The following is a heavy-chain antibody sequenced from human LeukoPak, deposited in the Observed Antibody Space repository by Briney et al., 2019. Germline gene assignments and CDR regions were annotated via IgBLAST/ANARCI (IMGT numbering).Heavy chain of an antibody. J-gene: IGHJ6*02. CDR2: ISYDGSNK. CDR1: GFTFSSYG. V-gene: IGHV3-30*18. Sequence: GRSLRLSCAASGFTFSSYGMHWVRQAPGKGLEWVAVISYDGSNKYYADSVKGRFTISRDNSKNTLYLQMNSLRAEDTAVYYCAKDDQLWFGADYGMDVWGQGTTVTVSS. CDR3: AKDDQLWFGADYGMDV. D-gene: IGHD3-10*01.